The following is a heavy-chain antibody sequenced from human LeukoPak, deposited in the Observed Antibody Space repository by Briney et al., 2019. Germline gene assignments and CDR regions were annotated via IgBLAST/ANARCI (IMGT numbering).Heavy chain of an antibody. Sequence: SETLSFTCAVYAGSIGSYYWGWLRHPPGMGLEWIVYIYYSGTNNYNTALKSRVTISVDTSKNQFSLKLNSVTAADTAIYYCAREDPQTTVPEGLDVWGQGTTVTVSS. CDR2: IYYSGTN. V-gene: IGHV4-59*01. CDR1: AGSIGSYY. CDR3: AREDPQTTVPEGLDV. D-gene: IGHD4-17*01. J-gene: IGHJ6*02.